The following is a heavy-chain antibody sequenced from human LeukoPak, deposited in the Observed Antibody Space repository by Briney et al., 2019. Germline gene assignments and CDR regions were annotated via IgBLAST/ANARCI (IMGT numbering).Heavy chain of an antibody. CDR2: IYYSGST. Sequence: SETLSLTCTVSGGSIFSSNYYWGWIRQPPGKGLEWIGNIYYSGSTYYNPSLKSRVTISINTSKNQFSLKLSSVTAADTAVYYCARGLRDFWSGYRTGYWGQGTLVTASS. CDR1: GGSIFSSNYY. V-gene: IGHV4-39*07. D-gene: IGHD3-3*01. J-gene: IGHJ4*02. CDR3: ARGLRDFWSGYRTGY.